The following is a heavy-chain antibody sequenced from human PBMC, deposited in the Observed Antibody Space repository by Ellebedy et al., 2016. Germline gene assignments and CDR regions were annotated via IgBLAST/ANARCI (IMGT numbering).Heavy chain of an antibody. J-gene: IGHJ4*02. CDR3: ARIGGVSFGERPIDY. CDR2: IYYTGTT. V-gene: IGHV4-59*01. Sequence: SETLSLTCIVSGGSISRYYFIWILPPPGRGLEWLGNIYYTGTTNYNPSLKSRVTISLDTSKNQFYLRLTSVTAADTAVYYCARIGGVSFGERPIDYWGQGTLVTVSS. D-gene: IGHD3-10*01. CDR1: GGSISRYY.